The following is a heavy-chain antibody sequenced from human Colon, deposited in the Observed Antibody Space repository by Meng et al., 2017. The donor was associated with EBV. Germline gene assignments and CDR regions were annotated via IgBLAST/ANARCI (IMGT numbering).Heavy chain of an antibody. CDR1: GYTFINYA. Sequence: QVPLVQSGYELKKPGASVKVSCKASGYTFINYAINWVRQAPGQGLEWMGWINTHTGNPTYGQGFTGRFVLSSDTSVSTANLQISSLKAEDTAVYYCARGGPYPDSSGFHWYFDLWGRGTLVTVSS. CDR2: INTHTGNP. CDR3: ARGGPYPDSSGFHWYFDL. D-gene: IGHD3-22*01. J-gene: IGHJ2*01. V-gene: IGHV7-4-1*02.